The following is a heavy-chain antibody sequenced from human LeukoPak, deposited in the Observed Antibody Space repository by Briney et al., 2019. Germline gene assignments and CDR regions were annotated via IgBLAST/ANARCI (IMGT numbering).Heavy chain of an antibody. CDR3: ARTAVDTSTYFDY. Sequence: PSETLSLTCAVYGGSFSGYYWSWIRQPPGKGLEWIGEISHSGSTNYNPSLKSRVTISVDTSKNQFSLKLSSVTAADTAVYYCARTAVDTSTYFDYWGQGTLVTVSS. V-gene: IGHV4-34*01. CDR1: GGSFSGYY. J-gene: IGHJ4*02. CDR2: ISHSGST. D-gene: IGHD5-18*01.